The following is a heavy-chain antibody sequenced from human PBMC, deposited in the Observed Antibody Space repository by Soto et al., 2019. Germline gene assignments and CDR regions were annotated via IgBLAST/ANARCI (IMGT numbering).Heavy chain of an antibody. D-gene: IGHD3-22*01. V-gene: IGHV3-23*01. CDR2: ISSTGLYT. CDR1: GFSFTTYG. J-gene: IGHJ5*02. Sequence: GGYLRLSCAASGFSFTTYGMSWVRQAPGKGLEWVSDISSTGLYTYLADSVKGRFTISRDNSKNTLYLQMNSLRVDDTAVYFCTKSWLFEKNWFDPWGQGTLVTVSS. CDR3: TKSWLFEKNWFDP.